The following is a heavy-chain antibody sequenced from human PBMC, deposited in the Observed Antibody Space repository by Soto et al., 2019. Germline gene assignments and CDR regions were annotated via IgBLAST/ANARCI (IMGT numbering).Heavy chain of an antibody. CDR1: GYTFTSYD. CDR2: MNPNSGNT. D-gene: IGHD3-22*01. Sequence: ASVKVSCKASGYTFTSYDINWVRQATGQGLEWMGWMNPNSGNTGYAQKFQGRVTMTRNTSISTAYMELSSLRSEDTAVYYCAKYYYDSSGYYSDYYYGMDVWGQGTTVTV. V-gene: IGHV1-8*01. J-gene: IGHJ6*02. CDR3: AKYYYDSSGYYSDYYYGMDV.